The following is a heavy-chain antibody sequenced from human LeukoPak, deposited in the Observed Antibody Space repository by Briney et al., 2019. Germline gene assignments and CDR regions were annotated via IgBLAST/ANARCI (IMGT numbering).Heavy chain of an antibody. CDR1: GFTFSDYW. Sequence: GGSLRLSCAASGFTFSDYWMSWVRQAPGQGLEWVASIKQDGGERYYVDSVEGRFSIPRDNVKNSVFLQMNSLRAEDTAVYYCARVEVGATWAFDYWGQGTLVTVSS. J-gene: IGHJ4*02. CDR2: IKQDGGER. CDR3: ARVEVGATWAFDY. D-gene: IGHD1-26*01. V-gene: IGHV3-7*01.